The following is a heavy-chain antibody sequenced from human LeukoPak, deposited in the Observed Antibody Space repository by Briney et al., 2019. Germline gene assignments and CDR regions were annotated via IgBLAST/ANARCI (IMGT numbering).Heavy chain of an antibody. Sequence: SVKVSCKASGGTFSSYAISWVRQAPGQGLEWMGGIIPIFGTANCAQKFQGRVTITADESTSTAYMELSSLRSEDTAVYYCARDWDDFWSGYSQGNNWFDPWGQGTLVTVSS. V-gene: IGHV1-69*13. D-gene: IGHD3-3*01. J-gene: IGHJ5*02. CDR3: ARDWDDFWSGYSQGNNWFDP. CDR2: IIPIFGTA. CDR1: GGTFSSYA.